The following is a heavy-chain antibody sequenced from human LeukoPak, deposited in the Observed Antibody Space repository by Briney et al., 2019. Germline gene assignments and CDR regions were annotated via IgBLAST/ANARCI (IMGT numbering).Heavy chain of an antibody. CDR1: GYTFTGYY. CDR3: ARGRQLRSGAFDI. D-gene: IGHD3-3*01. J-gene: IGHJ3*02. V-gene: IGHV1-2*02. Sequence: GASVKVSCKASGYTFTGYYMHWVRQAPGQGLEWMGWINPNSGGTNYAQKFQGRVTMTRDTSISTAYMELSRLRSDDTAVYYCARGRQLRSGAFDIWGQGTMVTVSS. CDR2: INPNSGGT.